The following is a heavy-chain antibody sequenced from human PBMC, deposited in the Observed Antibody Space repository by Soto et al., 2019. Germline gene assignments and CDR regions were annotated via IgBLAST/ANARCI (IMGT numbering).Heavy chain of an antibody. J-gene: IGHJ4*02. CDR1: GYTFTNFG. CDR2: IIPILGIA. CDR3: ARDPSIAAAGTNFDY. Sequence: SVKVSCTASGYTFTNFGISWVRQAPGQGLEWMGRIIPILGIANYAQKFQGRVTITADKSTSTAYMELSSLRSEDTAVYYCARDPSIAAAGTNFDYWGQGTLVTVSS. D-gene: IGHD6-13*01. V-gene: IGHV1-69*04.